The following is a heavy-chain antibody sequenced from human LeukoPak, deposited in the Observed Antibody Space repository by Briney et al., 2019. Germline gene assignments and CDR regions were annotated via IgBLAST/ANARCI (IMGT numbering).Heavy chain of an antibody. D-gene: IGHD2-15*01. CDR3: AKAFGGSFDAFDI. J-gene: IGHJ3*02. V-gene: IGHV3-30*18. Sequence: GGSLRLSCAASGFTFSSYGMHWVRQAPGKGLEGGAVISYDGSNNYYADSVKGRFTISRDNSKNTLYLQMNSLRAEDTAVYYCAKAFGGSFDAFDIWGQGTMVTVSS. CDR2: ISYDGSNN. CDR1: GFTFSSYG.